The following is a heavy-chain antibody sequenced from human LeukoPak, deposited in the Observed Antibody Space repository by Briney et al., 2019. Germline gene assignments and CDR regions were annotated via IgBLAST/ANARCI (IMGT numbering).Heavy chain of an antibody. D-gene: IGHD4-17*01. CDR2: ITHSGST. Sequence: SETLSLTCAVYGGSFSGYYWSWIRQPPGKGLEWIGEITHSGSTNYNPSLKSRLTISVDTSNNQFSLKLSSVTAADTAVYYCARGMATVTDYGMDVWGQGTTVTVSS. J-gene: IGHJ6*02. CDR3: ARGMATVTDYGMDV. V-gene: IGHV4-34*01. CDR1: GGSFSGYY.